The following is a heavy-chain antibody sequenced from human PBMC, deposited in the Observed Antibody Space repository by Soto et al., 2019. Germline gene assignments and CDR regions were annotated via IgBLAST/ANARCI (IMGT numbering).Heavy chain of an antibody. V-gene: IGHV3-30-3*01. CDR1: GFTFSNYA. CDR2: ISYDGSNK. D-gene: IGHD3-3*01. J-gene: IGHJ4*02. CDR3: ARDKRDLRFLEWSYYFDY. Sequence: GGSLRLSCAPSGFTFSNYAMHWVRQAPGKGLEWVAVISYDGSNKYYADSVKGRFTISRDNSKNTLYLQMNSLRAEDTAVYYCARDKRDLRFLEWSYYFDYWGQGTLVTVSS.